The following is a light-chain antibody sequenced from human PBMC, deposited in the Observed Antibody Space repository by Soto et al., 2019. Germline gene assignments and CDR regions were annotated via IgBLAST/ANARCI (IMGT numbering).Light chain of an antibody. J-gene: IGKJ2*01. V-gene: IGKV4-1*01. CDR2: WAS. Sequence: DIVMTQSPDSLAVSLGERATINCKSSQSVLYSSNNKNYLAWYQQKPGQPPKLLIYWASTRESGVPDRFSGSGSGTDFMLTISSLQDEDVAVYYCQQYYSTPYTFGQGTKVDIK. CDR1: QSVLYSSNNKNY. CDR3: QQYYSTPYT.